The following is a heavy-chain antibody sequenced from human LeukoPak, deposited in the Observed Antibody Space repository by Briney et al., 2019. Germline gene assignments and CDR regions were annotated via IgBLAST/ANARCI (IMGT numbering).Heavy chain of an antibody. CDR2: ISYDGSNK. J-gene: IGHJ4*02. CDR1: GFTFSSYA. CDR3: ARDGWLFGSSHTPVRYYFDY. V-gene: IGHV3-30-3*01. D-gene: IGHD6-13*01. Sequence: PGRSLRLSCAASGFTFSSYAMHWVRQAPGKGLEWVAVISYDGSNKYYADSVKGRFTISRDNSKNTLYLQMNSLRAEDTAVYYCARDGWLFGSSHTPVRYYFDYWGQGTLVTVSS.